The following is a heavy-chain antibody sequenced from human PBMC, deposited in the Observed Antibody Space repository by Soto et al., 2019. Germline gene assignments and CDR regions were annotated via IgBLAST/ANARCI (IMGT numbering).Heavy chain of an antibody. CDR1: GFTFSSYA. D-gene: IGHD2-15*01. Sequence: PGGSLRLSCAASGFTFSSYAMSWVRQAPGKGLEWVSAISGSGGSTYYADSVKGRFTISRDNSKNTLYLQMNSLRAEDTAVYYCAKDQPPYRYCSGGSCYPFDYWGQGTLVTVSS. CDR2: ISGSGGST. CDR3: AKDQPPYRYCSGGSCYPFDY. J-gene: IGHJ4*02. V-gene: IGHV3-23*01.